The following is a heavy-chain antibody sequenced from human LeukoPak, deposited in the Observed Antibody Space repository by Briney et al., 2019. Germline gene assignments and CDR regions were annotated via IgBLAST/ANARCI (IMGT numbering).Heavy chain of an antibody. Sequence: SETLSLTCAVYGGSFSGYYWSWIRQPPGKGLEWIGEINHSGSTNYNPSLKSRVTISVDTSKNQFSLKLSSVTAADTAVYYCAGGYSYGTHDYWGQGTLVTVSS. CDR1: GGSFSGYY. CDR3: AGGYSYGTHDY. CDR2: INHSGST. J-gene: IGHJ4*02. D-gene: IGHD5-18*01. V-gene: IGHV4-34*01.